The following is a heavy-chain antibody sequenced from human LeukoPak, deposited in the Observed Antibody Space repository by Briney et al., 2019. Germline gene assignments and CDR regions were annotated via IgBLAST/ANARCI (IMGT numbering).Heavy chain of an antibody. V-gene: IGHV1-3*01. CDR1: GFTFTSHG. Sequence: ASVKVSCKASGFTFTSHGFTWVRQAPGQGLEWMGWINVGNGNTKYSQNFQGRVTITRDTSASTAYMELTSLRSEDTAVYYCAVPEVAGSSYYFDYWGQGTLVTVSS. CDR2: INVGNGNT. J-gene: IGHJ4*02. CDR3: AVPEVAGSSYYFDY. D-gene: IGHD6-19*01.